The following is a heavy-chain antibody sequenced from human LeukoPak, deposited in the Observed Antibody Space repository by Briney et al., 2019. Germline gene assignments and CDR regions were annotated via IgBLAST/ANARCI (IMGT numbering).Heavy chain of an antibody. D-gene: IGHD2-2*01. CDR1: GGTLNSYA. CDR3: ARSQYCSSPSCYEYLPSDI. V-gene: IGHV1-69*05. J-gene: IGHJ3*02. CDR2: FVPIFVTT. Sequence: SVKVSCKASGGTLNSYAISWVRQAPGQGLDWMGGFVPIFVTTHYAQKFQGRVTITTDESTSTAYMELSSLRSEDTAVYYCARSQYCSSPSCYEYLPSDIWGQGTMVTVSS.